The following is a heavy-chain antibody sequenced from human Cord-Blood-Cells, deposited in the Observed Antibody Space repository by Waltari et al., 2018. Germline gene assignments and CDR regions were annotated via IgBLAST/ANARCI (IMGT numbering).Heavy chain of an antibody. CDR3: VYDILTGYYAFDI. D-gene: IGHD3-9*01. Sequence: HVQLVQTGAEAKTPGSSVKVSCKAPRGTFSSSAITSVPQAPGQALEWMGGIIPIFGTANYAQKFQGRVTITADESTSTAYMELSSLRSEDTAVYYCVYDILTGYYAFDIWGQGTMVTVSS. CDR1: RGTFSSSA. J-gene: IGHJ3*02. V-gene: IGHV1-69*01. CDR2: IIPIFGTA.